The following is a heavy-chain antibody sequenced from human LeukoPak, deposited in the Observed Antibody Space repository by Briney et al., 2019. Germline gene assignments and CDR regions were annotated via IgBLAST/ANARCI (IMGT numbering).Heavy chain of an antibody. CDR2: ISWNSGSI. Sequence: GGSLRLSCAASGFTFDDYAMHWVRQAPGKGLEWVSGISWNSGSIGYADAVKGRFTISRDNAKNSLYLQMNSLRAEDTAVYYCAKQLRYYDSSGYAAFDIWGQGTMVTVSS. J-gene: IGHJ3*02. D-gene: IGHD3-22*01. CDR3: AKQLRYYDSSGYAAFDI. CDR1: GFTFDDYA. V-gene: IGHV3-9*01.